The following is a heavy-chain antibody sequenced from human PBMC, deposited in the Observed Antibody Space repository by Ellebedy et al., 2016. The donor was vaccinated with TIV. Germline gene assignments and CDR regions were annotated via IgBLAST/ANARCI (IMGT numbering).Heavy chain of an antibody. J-gene: IGHJ4*02. CDR3: VIDRPGNSANADY. CDR1: GLTFSNYW. D-gene: IGHD4-23*01. V-gene: IGHV3-74*03. Sequence: GESLKISCAASGLTFSNYWMHWVRQAPGKGLEWVSHISSDGSYTPYADSVKGRFTISRDNANNTLYLQMNSLSADDTSVYYCVIDRPGNSANADYWGQGTLVTVSS. CDR2: ISSDGSYT.